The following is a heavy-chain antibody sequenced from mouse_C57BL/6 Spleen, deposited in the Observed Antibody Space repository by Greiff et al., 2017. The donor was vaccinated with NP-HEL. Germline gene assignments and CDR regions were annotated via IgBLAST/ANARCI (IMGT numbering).Heavy chain of an antibody. CDR3: ARDGLRRGFAY. D-gene: IGHD2-4*01. V-gene: IGHV5-16*01. Sequence: EVMLVESEGGLVQPGSSMKLSCTASGFTFSDYYMAWVRQVPEKGLEWVANIHYDGSSTYYLDSLKSRFIISRDNAKNLLYLQMSSLKSEDTATYYCARDGLRRGFAYWGQGTLVTVSA. J-gene: IGHJ3*01. CDR1: GFTFSDYY. CDR2: IHYDGSST.